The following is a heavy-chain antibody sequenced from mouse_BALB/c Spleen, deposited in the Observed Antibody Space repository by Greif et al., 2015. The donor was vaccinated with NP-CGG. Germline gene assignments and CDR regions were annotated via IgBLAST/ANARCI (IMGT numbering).Heavy chain of an antibody. J-gene: IGHJ3*01. CDR1: GFSLTSYG. CDR2: IWAGGST. V-gene: IGHV2-9*02. CDR3: ATLFAWFAY. Sequence: VQRVESGPSLVAPSQSLSITCTVSGFSLTSYGVHWVRQPPGKGLEWLGVIWAGGSTNYNSALMSRLSISKDNSKSQVFLKMNSLQTDDTAMYYCATLFAWFAYWGQGTLVTVSA.